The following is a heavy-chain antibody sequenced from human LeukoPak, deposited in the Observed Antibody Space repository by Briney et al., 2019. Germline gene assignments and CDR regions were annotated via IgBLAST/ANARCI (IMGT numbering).Heavy chain of an antibody. CDR1: GXSISSYY. CDR2: IFYSGST. J-gene: IGHJ3*02. D-gene: IGHD3-10*01. Sequence: SETLSLTCTISGXSISSYYWSWIRQPPGKGLEWIGYIFYSGSTNYNPSLKSRVTISVDTSKNQFSLKLSSVTAADTAVYYCARDRFGGGEGTFDIWGQGTMVTVSS. V-gene: IGHV4-59*01. CDR3: ARDRFGGGEGTFDI.